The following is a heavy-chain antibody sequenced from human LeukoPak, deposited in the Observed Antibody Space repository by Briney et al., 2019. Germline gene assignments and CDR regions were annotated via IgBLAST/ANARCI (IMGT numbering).Heavy chain of an antibody. D-gene: IGHD5-18*01. V-gene: IGHV4-4*07. CDR3: ARGGYSYGYGPYYYYMDV. CDR2: IYASGST. CDR1: GGSISSYY. J-gene: IGHJ6*03. Sequence: SETLSLTCTVSGGSISSYYWSWIRQPAGKGLEWIGRIYASGSTNYNPSLKSRVTMSVDTSKNQFSLKLSSVTAADTAVYYCARGGYSYGYGPYYYYMDVWGKGTTVTVSS.